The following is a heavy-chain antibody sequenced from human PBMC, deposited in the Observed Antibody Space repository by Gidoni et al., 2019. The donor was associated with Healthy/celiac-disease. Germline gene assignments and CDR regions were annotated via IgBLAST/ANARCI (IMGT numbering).Heavy chain of an antibody. V-gene: IGHV4-39*01. CDR3: ASCVAAAGTVTSTQFDP. CDR1: GGSISSSSYY. J-gene: IGHJ5*02. Sequence: QLQLQESGPGLVKPSETLSLTCTVSGGSISSSSYYWGWIRQPPGKGLEWIGSIYYSGSTYYNPSLKSRVTISVDTSKNQFSLKLSSVTAADTAVYYCASCVAAAGTVTSTQFDPWGQGTLVTVSS. D-gene: IGHD6-13*01. CDR2: IYYSGST.